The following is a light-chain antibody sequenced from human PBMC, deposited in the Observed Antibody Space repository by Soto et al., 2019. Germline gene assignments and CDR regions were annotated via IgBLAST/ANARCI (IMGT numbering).Light chain of an antibody. CDR2: EVS. V-gene: IGKV2D-29*02. Sequence: DVVMTQTPLSLSVAPGQPASISCKASQSLLHITGEAFLFWYLQKPGQSPQLLIYEVSTRVSGVPDRFSGSGSVTVFTLEISRVETDDVGIYYCMQSTQLPPSFGQGTRLG. J-gene: IGKJ5*01. CDR3: MQSTQLPPS. CDR1: QSLLHITGEAF.